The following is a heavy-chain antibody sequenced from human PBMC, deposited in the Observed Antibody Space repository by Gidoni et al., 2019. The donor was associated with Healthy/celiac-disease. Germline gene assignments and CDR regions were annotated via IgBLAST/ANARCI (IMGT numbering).Heavy chain of an antibody. D-gene: IGHD3-3*01. CDR1: VFTFSSYS. V-gene: IGHV3-21*01. J-gene: IGHJ4*02. CDR2: ISSSSSYI. CDR3: ARSFGDGDFN. Sequence: EVQLVESGGGLVKPGGSLRLSCAASVFTFSSYSMNWVRQAPGKGLEWVSSISSSSSYIYYADSVKGRFTISRDNAKNSLYLQMNSLRAEDTAVYYCARSFGDGDFNWGQGTLVTVSS.